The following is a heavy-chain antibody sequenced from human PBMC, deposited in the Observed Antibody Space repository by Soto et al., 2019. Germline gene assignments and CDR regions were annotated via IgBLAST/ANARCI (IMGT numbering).Heavy chain of an antibody. J-gene: IGHJ6*02. Sequence: GGSLRLSCAASGFTFSSYGMHWVRQAPGKGLDWVAVISYDGSNKYYADSVKGRFTISRDNSKNTLYLQMNSLRAEDTAVYYCAKDSSLETPSGYYYYGMDVWGQGTTVTVS. CDR1: GFTFSSYG. D-gene: IGHD1-26*01. CDR2: ISYDGSNK. CDR3: AKDSSLETPSGYYYYGMDV. V-gene: IGHV3-30*18.